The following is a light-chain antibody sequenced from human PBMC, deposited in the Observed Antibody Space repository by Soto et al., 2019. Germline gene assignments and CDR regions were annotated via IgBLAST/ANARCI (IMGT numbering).Light chain of an antibody. J-gene: IGKJ1*01. Sequence: EIVLTQSPGTLSLSPGESATLSCRASQSVGRNYLAWFQHKPGQAPRLVIYDASNRATGVPDRFSGSGSGTELTLIISSLQSEDSAVYYCQQYNSWLWTFGQGTKVDIK. CDR1: QSVGRNY. CDR3: QQYNSWLWT. CDR2: DAS. V-gene: IGKV3-20*01.